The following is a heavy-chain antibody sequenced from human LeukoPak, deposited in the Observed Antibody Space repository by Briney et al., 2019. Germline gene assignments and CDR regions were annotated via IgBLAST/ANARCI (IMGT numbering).Heavy chain of an antibody. CDR3: ARVYYYGSGSYYNIDY. D-gene: IGHD3-10*01. V-gene: IGHV1-18*01. CDR1: DYTFISYG. Sequence: GASVKVSCKASDYTFISYGITWVRQAPGQGLEWMGWISAYNHNTNYAQNLQGRVTMTTDTYTSTAYMELRSLRSDDTAVYYCARVYYYGSGSYYNIDYWGQGTLVTVSS. J-gene: IGHJ4*02. CDR2: ISAYNHNT.